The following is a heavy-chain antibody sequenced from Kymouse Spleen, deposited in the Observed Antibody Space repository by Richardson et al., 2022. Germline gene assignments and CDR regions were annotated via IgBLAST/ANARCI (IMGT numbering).Heavy chain of an antibody. CDR2: IKQDGSEK. CDR3: ARDGYYYGSGSYHYYYYYGMDV. CDR1: GFTFSSYW. J-gene: IGHJ6*02. V-gene: IGHV3-7*01. Sequence: EVQLVESGGGLVQPGGSLRLSCAASGFTFSSYWMSWVRQAPGKGLEWVANIKQDGSEKYYVDSVKGRFTISRDNAKNSLYLQMNSLRAEDTAVYYCARDGYYYGSGSYHYYYYYGMDVWGQGTTVTVSS. D-gene: IGHD3-10*01.